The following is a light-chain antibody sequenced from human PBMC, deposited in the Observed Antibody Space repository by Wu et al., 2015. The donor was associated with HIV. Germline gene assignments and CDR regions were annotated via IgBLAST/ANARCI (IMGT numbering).Light chain of an antibody. CDR2: GAS. V-gene: IGKV3-20*01. CDR3: QHYGTSRT. J-gene: IGKJ1*01. Sequence: IVMTQSPGTLSVSPGERAILSCRASQIVIDNYLAWYQQKPGQAPKLFIYGASNRATGIPKRFSGSGSRTDFTLTITRLDPEDSAVYYCQHYGTSRTFGQGTKVEI. CDR1: QIVIDNY.